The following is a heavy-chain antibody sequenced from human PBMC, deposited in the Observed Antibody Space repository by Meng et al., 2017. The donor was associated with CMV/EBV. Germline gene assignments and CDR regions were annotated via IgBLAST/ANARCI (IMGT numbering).Heavy chain of an antibody. CDR3: ARGFCGGDCYLDYFDY. D-gene: IGHD2-21*01. J-gene: IGHJ4*02. Sequence: ASVKVSCKASGYTFTSYGISWVRQAPGQGLEWMGWISAYNGNTNYAQKLQGRVTMTTDTSTSTAYMELRSLRSDDTAVYYCARGFCGGDCYLDYFDYWGQGTLVTVSS. CDR1: GYTFTSYG. CDR2: ISAYNGNT. V-gene: IGHV1-18*01.